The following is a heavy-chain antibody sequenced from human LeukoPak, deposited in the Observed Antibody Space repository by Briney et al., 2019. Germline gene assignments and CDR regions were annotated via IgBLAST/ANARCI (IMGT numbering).Heavy chain of an antibody. D-gene: IGHD3-9*01. V-gene: IGHV4-59*01. J-gene: IGHJ4*02. CDR3: ARGKLRYFDLLPLTDY. CDR1: GGSISSYY. CDR2: IYYSGST. Sequence: PSETLSLTCTVSGGSISSYYWSWIRQPPGKGLEWIGYIYYSGSTNYNPSLKSRVTISVDTSKNQFSLKLSSVTAADTAVYYCARGKLRYFDLLPLTDYWGQGTLVTVSS.